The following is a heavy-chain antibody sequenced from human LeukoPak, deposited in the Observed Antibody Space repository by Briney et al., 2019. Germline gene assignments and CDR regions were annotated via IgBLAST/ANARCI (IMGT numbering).Heavy chain of an antibody. J-gene: IGHJ5*02. Sequence: PSETLSLTCTVSGGSISSSSYYWGWIRQPPGKGLEWIGEINHSGSTNYNPSLKSRVTISVDTSKNQFSLKLSSVTAADTAVYYCASVRGYSGYVNNWFDPWGQGTLVTVSS. CDR2: INHSGST. D-gene: IGHD5-12*01. V-gene: IGHV4-39*07. CDR1: GGSISSSSYY. CDR3: ASVRGYSGYVNNWFDP.